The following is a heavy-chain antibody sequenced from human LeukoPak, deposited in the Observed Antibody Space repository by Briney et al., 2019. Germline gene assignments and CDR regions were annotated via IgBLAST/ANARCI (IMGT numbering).Heavy chain of an antibody. CDR3: ARDKNYYYGMDV. CDR2: ISYDGDNE. V-gene: IGHV3-30-3*01. CDR1: GFTFSNFA. Sequence: GGSLRLSCAASGFTFSNFAMHWVRQAPGKGLEWVAVISYDGDNEYYADSVKGQFTISRDNSKDRLYLQMNSLRPEDTAMYYCARDKNYYYGMDVWGQGTTVTVSS. J-gene: IGHJ6*02.